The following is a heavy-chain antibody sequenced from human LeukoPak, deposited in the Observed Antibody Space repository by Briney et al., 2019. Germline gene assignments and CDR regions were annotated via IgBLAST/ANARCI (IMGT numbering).Heavy chain of an antibody. Sequence: ASVKVSCKASGPTFTSYDINWVRQATGQGLEWMGWMNPNSGNTGYAQKFQGRVTMPRNTSISTAYMELSSLRSEDTAVYYCARARVVVAATAPKHNWFDPWGQGTLVTVSS. J-gene: IGHJ5*02. V-gene: IGHV1-8*01. CDR2: MNPNSGNT. CDR3: ARARVVVAATAPKHNWFDP. CDR1: GPTFTSYD. D-gene: IGHD2-15*01.